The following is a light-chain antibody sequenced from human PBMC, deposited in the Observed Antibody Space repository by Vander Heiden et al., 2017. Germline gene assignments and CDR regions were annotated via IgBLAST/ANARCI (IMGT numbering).Light chain of an antibody. CDR2: DAS. Sequence: EIVLTQSPATLSLSPGERATLSCRASQSVNRYLAWYQQKPGQAPRLLIYDASNRATGIPARFSGSGSGTDFTLTISSLEPEDFAVYYCQQRIFGPGTTVDIK. CDR1: QSVNRY. CDR3: QQRI. J-gene: IGKJ3*01. V-gene: IGKV3-11*01.